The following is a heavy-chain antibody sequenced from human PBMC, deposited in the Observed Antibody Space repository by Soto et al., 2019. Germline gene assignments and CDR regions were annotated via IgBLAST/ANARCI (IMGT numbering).Heavy chain of an antibody. J-gene: IGHJ4*02. CDR1: GFTFTSSA. D-gene: IGHD6-25*01. V-gene: IGHV1-58*01. CDR3: AALPSPGYSSDGYFDY. Sequence: SVKVSCKASGFTFTSSAVQWVRQARGQRLEWIGWIVVGSGNTNYAQKFQERVTITRDMSTSTAYMELSSLRSEDTAVYYCAALPSPGYSSDGYFDYWGQGTLVTVSS. CDR2: IVVGSGNT.